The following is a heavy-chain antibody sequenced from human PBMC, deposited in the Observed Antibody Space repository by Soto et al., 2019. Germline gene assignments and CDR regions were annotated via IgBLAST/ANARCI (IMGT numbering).Heavy chain of an antibody. D-gene: IGHD3-10*01. CDR3: AKDRSYGSGSRYDY. Sequence: PGGSLRLSCAASGFTFRSYALSWVRQAPGKGLAWVSAITGSGGGTFYADSVKGRFTISRDNSKNTLYLQMNSLTAEDTAIYYCAKDRSYGSGSRYDYWGQGTLVTVSS. V-gene: IGHV3-23*01. CDR2: ITGSGGGT. CDR1: GFTFRSYA. J-gene: IGHJ4*02.